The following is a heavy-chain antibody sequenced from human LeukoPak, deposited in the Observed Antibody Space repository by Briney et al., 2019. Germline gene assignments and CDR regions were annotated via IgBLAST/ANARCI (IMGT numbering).Heavy chain of an antibody. D-gene: IGHD3-16*01. CDR1: GFSFSSYA. V-gene: IGHV3-23*01. CDR3: AKWPEGAMDYFDY. Sequence: GGSLRLSCAASGFSFSSYAMTWARQAPVKGLEWVSAISGDGTRTYYADSVKGRFTISRDNSKNTLYLEMSSLRVEDTAIYYCAKWPEGAMDYFDYWGQGTLVTISS. CDR2: ISGDGTRT. J-gene: IGHJ4*02.